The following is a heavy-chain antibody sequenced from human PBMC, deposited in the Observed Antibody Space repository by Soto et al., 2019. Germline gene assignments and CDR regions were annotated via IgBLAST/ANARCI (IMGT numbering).Heavy chain of an antibody. CDR1: GGSIGNSY. CDR2: IYYSGSS. V-gene: IGHV4-59*08. CDR3: ARHSSSWPIFDY. D-gene: IGHD6-13*01. Sequence: QVQLQESGPGLVKPSETLSLTCTVSGGSIGNSYWSWIRQSPGKGLEWIGYIYYSGSSNYNPSLKSRVSIAVATSKNQFSLKLSSGTAADTAVYYCARHSSSWPIFDYWGQGTLVIVSS. J-gene: IGHJ4*02.